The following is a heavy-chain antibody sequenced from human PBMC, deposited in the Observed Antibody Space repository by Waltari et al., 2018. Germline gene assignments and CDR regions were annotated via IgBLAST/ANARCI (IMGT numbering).Heavy chain of an antibody. V-gene: IGHV1-69*13. CDR3: ARDHGIVVVPAVHSPFDY. CDR1: GGTFSSYA. D-gene: IGHD2-2*01. J-gene: IGHJ4*02. CDR2: IIPIFGTA. Sequence: QVQLVQSGAEVKKPGSSVKVSCKASGGTFSSYAISWVRQAPGQGLEWMGRIIPIFGTANYAQKFQGRVTITADKSTSTAYMELSSLRSEDTAVYYCARDHGIVVVPAVHSPFDYWGQGTLVTVSS.